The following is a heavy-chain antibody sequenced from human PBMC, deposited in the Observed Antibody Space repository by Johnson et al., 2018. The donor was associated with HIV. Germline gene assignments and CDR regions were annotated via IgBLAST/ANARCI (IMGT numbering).Heavy chain of an antibody. Sequence: QMLLVESGGGVVQPGRSLRLSCAASGFTFSSYAMHWVRQAPGKGLEWVAVISYDGSNKYYADSVKGRFIISRDNSKSTLYLQMNSLRAEDTAVYYCARAYTYGAFDIWGQGTMVTVSS. CDR3: ARAYTYGAFDI. D-gene: IGHD5-18*01. CDR2: ISYDGSNK. CDR1: GFTFSSYA. V-gene: IGHV3-30*14. J-gene: IGHJ3*02.